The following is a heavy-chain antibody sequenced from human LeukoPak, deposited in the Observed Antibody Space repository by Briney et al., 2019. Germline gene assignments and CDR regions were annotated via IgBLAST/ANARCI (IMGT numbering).Heavy chain of an antibody. CDR3: ARANWGLFDY. CDR2: IYSGGST. V-gene: IGHV3-53*01. Sequence: GAVRLSCAASGFTVSSNYMSWVRQAPGKGLEWVSVIYSGGSTYYADSVKGRFTISRDNSKNTLYLQMNSLRAEDTAVYYCARANWGLFDYWGQGTLVTVSS. J-gene: IGHJ4*02. CDR1: GFTVSSNY. D-gene: IGHD7-27*01.